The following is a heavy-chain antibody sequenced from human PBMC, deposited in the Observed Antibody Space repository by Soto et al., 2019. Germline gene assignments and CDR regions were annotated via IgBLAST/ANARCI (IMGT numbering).Heavy chain of an antibody. CDR1: GFTFSSYA. CDR3: ARDPREWEIRLVSGIEY. J-gene: IGHJ4*02. D-gene: IGHD1-26*01. CDR2: ISYDGSNK. Sequence: XGSLRLSCAASGFTFSSYAMHWVRHSPGRWLEWVAVISYDGSNKYYADSVKGRFTISRDNSKNTLYLQMNSLRAEDTAVYYCARDPREWEIRLVSGIEYLGPGTLVTVSS. V-gene: IGHV3-30-3*01.